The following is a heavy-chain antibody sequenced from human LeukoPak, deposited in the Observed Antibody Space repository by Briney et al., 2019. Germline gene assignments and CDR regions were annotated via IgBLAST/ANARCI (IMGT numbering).Heavy chain of an antibody. J-gene: IGHJ4*02. CDR3: ARDSRREPGIAAH. CDR1: GGSISSSSYY. V-gene: IGHV4-39*07. CDR2: IYYSGST. Sequence: SETLSLTCTVSGGSISSSSYYWGWIRQPPGKGLEWIGSIYYSGSTYYNPSLKSRVTISVDTSKNQFSLKLSSVTAADTAVYYCARDSRREPGIAAHWGQGTLVTVS. D-gene: IGHD6-13*01.